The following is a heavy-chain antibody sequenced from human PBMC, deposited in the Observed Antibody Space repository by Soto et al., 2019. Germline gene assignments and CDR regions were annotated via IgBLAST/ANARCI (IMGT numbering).Heavy chain of an antibody. CDR2: ISDGGGRT. CDR3: ARNLGTIDPFDY. D-gene: IGHD1-1*01. Sequence: EVQLLESGGALVLPGGSLRLSCAASGFTYSSYIMTWVRQAPGRGLDWISTISDGGGRTYYADSVKGRFTISRDDSKNTLYLQMSGLRVEDTAVYYCARNLGTIDPFDYWGQGTLVTVSS. V-gene: IGHV3-23*01. CDR1: GFTYSSYI. J-gene: IGHJ4*02.